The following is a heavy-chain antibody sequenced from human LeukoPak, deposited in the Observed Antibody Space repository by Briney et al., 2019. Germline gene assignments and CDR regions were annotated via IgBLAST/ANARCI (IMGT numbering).Heavy chain of an antibody. J-gene: IGHJ4*02. D-gene: IGHD6-13*01. Sequence: SETLSLTCTVSGGSISSYYWSWIWQPPGKGLEWIGYIYYSGSTNYNPSLKSRVTISVDTSKNQFSLKLSSVTATDTAVYYCARSLAAAAPFDYWGQGTLVTVSS. CDR2: IYYSGST. CDR3: ARSLAAAAPFDY. CDR1: GGSISSYY. V-gene: IGHV4-59*12.